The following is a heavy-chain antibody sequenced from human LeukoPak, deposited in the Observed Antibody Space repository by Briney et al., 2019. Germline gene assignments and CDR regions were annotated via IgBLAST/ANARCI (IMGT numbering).Heavy chain of an antibody. J-gene: IGHJ4*02. V-gene: IGHV1-2*02. CDR2: IHPSSGAT. CDR3: ARDLDSSSSLDY. CDR1: GYTFTAYY. D-gene: IGHD6-6*01. Sequence: ASVKVSCKASGYTFTAYYMHWVRQAPGQGLEWMGWIHPSSGATNYAQTFQGRVTMTRDTSFSTAYMELSRLRSDDTAMFCCARDLDSSSSLDYWGQGTPVTVSS.